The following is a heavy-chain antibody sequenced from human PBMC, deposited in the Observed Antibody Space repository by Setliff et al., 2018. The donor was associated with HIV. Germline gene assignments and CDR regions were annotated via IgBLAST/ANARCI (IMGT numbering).Heavy chain of an antibody. CDR1: GYTFTNSD. J-gene: IGHJ3*02. Sequence: ASVKVSCKASGYTFTNSDINWVRQATGQGLEWMGWMNPNSGNTGYAQKFQGRVTMTRNTSINTAYMELSSLRSEDTAVYYCARRYYNFWSGSHDAFDIWGQGTMVTVSS. CDR3: ARRYYNFWSGSHDAFDI. CDR2: MNPNSGNT. V-gene: IGHV1-8*02. D-gene: IGHD3-3*01.